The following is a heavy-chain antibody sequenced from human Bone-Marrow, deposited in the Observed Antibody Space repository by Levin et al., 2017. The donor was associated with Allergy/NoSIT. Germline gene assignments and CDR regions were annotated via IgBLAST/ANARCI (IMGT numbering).Heavy chain of an antibody. D-gene: IGHD6-13*01. J-gene: IGHJ6*02. CDR1: GFTFSNSS. CDR2: ISDSSSSI. V-gene: IGHV3-48*02. Sequence: PGGSLRLSCAASGFTFSNSSMNWVRQAPGKGLEWVSYISDSSSSIFYADSVKGRFTISRDNAKNPLFLQMNSLRDEDTAVYYCASDCPHLSYSSTWYYYYGMDVWGQGTTVTVSS. CDR3: ASDCPHLSYSSTWYYYYGMDV.